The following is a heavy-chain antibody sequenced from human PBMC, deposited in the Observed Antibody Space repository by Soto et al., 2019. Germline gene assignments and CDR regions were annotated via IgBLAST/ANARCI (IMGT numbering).Heavy chain of an antibody. V-gene: IGHV3-30*04. J-gene: IGHJ4*02. D-gene: IGHD3-22*01. CDR2: ISYDGSNK. CDR3: ARGGGYDSSGYYYHY. Sequence: GGSLRLSCAASGFTFSCYAMHWVRQAPGKGLEWVAVISYDGSNKYYADSVKGRFTISRDNSKNTLYLQMNSLRAEDTAVYYCARGGGYDSSGYYYHYWGQGTLVTVSS. CDR1: GFTFSCYA.